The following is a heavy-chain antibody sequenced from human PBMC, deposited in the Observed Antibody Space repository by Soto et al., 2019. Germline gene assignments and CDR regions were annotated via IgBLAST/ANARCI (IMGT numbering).Heavy chain of an antibody. CDR2: INAGNGNT. D-gene: IGHD6-13*01. V-gene: IGHV1-3*01. CDR1: GYTFTSYA. Sequence: ASVKVSCKASGYTFTSYAMHWVRQAPGQRLEWMGWINAGNGNTKYSQKFQGRVTITRDTSASTAYMELNSLRGEDTALYYCAKDMRGGSSSSRYYYGLDVWGQGTTVTVSS. J-gene: IGHJ6*02. CDR3: AKDMRGGSSSSRYYYGLDV.